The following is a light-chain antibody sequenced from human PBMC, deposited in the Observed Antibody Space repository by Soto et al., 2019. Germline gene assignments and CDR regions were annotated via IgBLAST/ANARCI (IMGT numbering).Light chain of an antibody. Sequence: DMQMTQSPSSLSASVGDRVTITCQASQDINNYLNWYQQKPGKAPKLLIFDATNLETGVPSRFSGSGSRTHYSLTITSLQPEDFATYYCHQYESLPPTFGQGTRLEIK. CDR3: HQYESLPPT. J-gene: IGKJ5*01. CDR2: DAT. CDR1: QDINNY. V-gene: IGKV1-33*01.